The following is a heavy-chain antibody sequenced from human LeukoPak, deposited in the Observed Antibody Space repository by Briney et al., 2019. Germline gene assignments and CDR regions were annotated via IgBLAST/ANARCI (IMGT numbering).Heavy chain of an antibody. CDR2: IKQDGSEK. V-gene: IGHV3-7*01. D-gene: IGHD1-26*01. Sequence: PGGSLRLSCAASGFTFSSYWMSWVRQAPGKGLEWVANIKQDGSEKYYVDSVKGRFTISRDNAKNSLYLQMNSLRAEDTAVYYCARAGRISIGSGSYFNWFGPWGQGTLVTVSS. CDR1: GFTFSSYW. CDR3: ARAGRISIGSGSYFNWFGP. J-gene: IGHJ5*02.